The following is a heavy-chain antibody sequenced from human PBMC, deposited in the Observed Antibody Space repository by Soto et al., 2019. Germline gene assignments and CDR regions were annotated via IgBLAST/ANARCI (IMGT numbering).Heavy chain of an antibody. Sequence: ASVKVSCKASGYTFTNYAMHWVRQAPGQRLEWMGWINAGNGNTKYSQKFQGRVTITRDTSISTAFMEVTRLKSDDTAVYYCASRTSGWYFDYWGQGTLVTVSS. V-gene: IGHV1-3*01. CDR1: GYTFTNYA. D-gene: IGHD6-19*01. CDR2: INAGNGNT. J-gene: IGHJ4*02. CDR3: ASRTSGWYFDY.